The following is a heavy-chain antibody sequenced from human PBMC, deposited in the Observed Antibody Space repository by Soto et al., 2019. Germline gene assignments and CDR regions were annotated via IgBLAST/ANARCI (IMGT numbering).Heavy chain of an antibody. V-gene: IGHV3-23*01. CDR3: AKDSMVRGEEGYYYGMDV. CDR1: GFTFSSYA. CDR2: ISGSGGST. J-gene: IGHJ6*02. Sequence: SLRLSCAASGFTFSSYAMSWVRQAPGKGLEWVSAISGSGGSTYYADSVKGRFTISRDNSKNTLYLQMNSLRAEDTAVYYCAKDSMVRGEEGYYYGMDVWGQGTTVTVSS. D-gene: IGHD3-10*01.